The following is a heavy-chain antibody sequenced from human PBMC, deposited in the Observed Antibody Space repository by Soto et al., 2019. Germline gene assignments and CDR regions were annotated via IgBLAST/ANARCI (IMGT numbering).Heavy chain of an antibody. CDR2: INSDGSST. CDR3: ASGYCSGGSCYDYYYGMDV. CDR1: GFTFSSYW. J-gene: IGHJ6*02. D-gene: IGHD2-15*01. V-gene: IGHV3-74*01. Sequence: GGSLRLSCAASGFTFSSYWMHWVRQAPGKGLVWVSHINSDGSSTSYADYVKGRFNISRDNAKNTLYLQMNSLRAEDTAVYYCASGYCSGGSCYDYYYGMDVWGQGTTVTVSS.